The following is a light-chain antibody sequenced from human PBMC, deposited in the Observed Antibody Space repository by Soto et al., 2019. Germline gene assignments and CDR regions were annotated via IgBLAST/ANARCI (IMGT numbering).Light chain of an antibody. CDR2: GAS. V-gene: IGKV3-15*01. CDR3: HQYNNWPYT. J-gene: IGKJ2*01. CDR1: ESVSSN. Sequence: EIVMTQSPATLSVSPGDGATLSCGASESVSSNLAWYQQKPGQAPRLLIYGASTRATGVPARFSGSGSGTAFTLTISRLQSEDFSVYYCHQYNNWPYTFGQGTRVEIK.